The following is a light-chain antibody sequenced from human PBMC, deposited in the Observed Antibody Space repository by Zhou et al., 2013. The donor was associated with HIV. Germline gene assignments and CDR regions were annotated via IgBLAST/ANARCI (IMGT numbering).Light chain of an antibody. CDR1: QSVSSSY. V-gene: IGKV3-20*01. CDR3: QHYGSPYT. J-gene: IGKJ2*01. CDR2: GAS. Sequence: EIVLTQSPVTLSLSPGERATLSCRASQSVSSSYLAWYQQKPGQAPRLLIYGASSRATGIPDRFSGSGSGTDFTLTISRLGPEDFAVYYCQHYGSPYTFGQGTELEIK.